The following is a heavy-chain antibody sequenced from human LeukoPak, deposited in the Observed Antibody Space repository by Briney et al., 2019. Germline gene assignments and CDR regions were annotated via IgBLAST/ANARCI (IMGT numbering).Heavy chain of an antibody. CDR2: ITRGSIYT. V-gene: IGHV3-21*01. CDR1: GFTFSNYN. CDR3: AGVDAAMPDAFDI. J-gene: IGHJ3*02. D-gene: IGHD5-18*01. Sequence: GGSLRLSCAASGFTFSNYNMNWVRQTPGKGLEWVSSITRGSIYTFYADSVKGRFTISRDNAKNSLYLQMNSLRADDTAVYYCAGVDAAMPDAFDIWGQGTTVTVSS.